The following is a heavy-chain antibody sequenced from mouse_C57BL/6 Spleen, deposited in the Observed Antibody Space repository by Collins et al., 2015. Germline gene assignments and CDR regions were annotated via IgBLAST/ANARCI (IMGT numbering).Heavy chain of an antibody. CDR1: GFTFTDYY. CDR2: IRNKANGYTT. J-gene: IGHJ4*01. D-gene: IGHD3-3*01. Sequence: EVKLVESGGGLVQPGGSLRLSCATSGFTFTDYYMSWVRQPPGKALEWLGFIRNKANGYTTEYSASVKGRFTISRDNSQSILYLQMNTLRAEDSATYYCARDGTGAMDYWGQGTSVTVSS. CDR3: ARDGTGAMDY. V-gene: IGHV7-3*02.